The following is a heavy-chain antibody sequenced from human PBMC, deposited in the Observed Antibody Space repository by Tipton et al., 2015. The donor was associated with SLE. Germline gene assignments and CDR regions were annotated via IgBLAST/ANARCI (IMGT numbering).Heavy chain of an antibody. V-gene: IGHV4-59*08. CDR1: GGSISSHY. J-gene: IGHJ4*02. Sequence: TLSLTCTVSGGSISSHYWSWIRQPPGKGLEWIGYIYYSGSTNYNPSLKSRVTISVDTSKNQFSLKLSSVTAADTAVYYCASPDYWGQGTLVTVSS. CDR3: ASPDY. CDR2: IYYSGST.